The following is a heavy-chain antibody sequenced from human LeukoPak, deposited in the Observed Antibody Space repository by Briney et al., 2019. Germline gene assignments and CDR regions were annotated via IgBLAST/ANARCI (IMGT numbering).Heavy chain of an antibody. Sequence: ASVKVSCKASGYTFTSYDINWVRQATGQGLEWMGWMNPNSGNTGYAQKFQGRVTMTRNTSISTAYMELSSLRSEDTAVYYCARVLYSSGWPYTPYYFDYWGQGTLVTVSS. V-gene: IGHV1-8*01. J-gene: IGHJ4*02. CDR2: MNPNSGNT. D-gene: IGHD6-19*01. CDR1: GYTFTSYD. CDR3: ARVLYSSGWPYTPYYFDY.